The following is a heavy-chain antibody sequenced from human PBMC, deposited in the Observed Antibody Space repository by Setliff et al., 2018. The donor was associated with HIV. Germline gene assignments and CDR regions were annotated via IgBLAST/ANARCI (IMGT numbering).Heavy chain of an antibody. Sequence: SETLSLTCAVSGYSISSGYYWGWIRQPPGRGLEWIGNIYHSGGTHYNPSLRSRVTISVDTSKNHFSLKLSSVTAADTAVFYCARAPFTTGFDYWGQGILVTVSS. CDR1: GYSISSGYY. CDR3: ARAPFTTGFDY. D-gene: IGHD3-3*01. V-gene: IGHV4-38-2*01. J-gene: IGHJ4*02. CDR2: IYHSGGT.